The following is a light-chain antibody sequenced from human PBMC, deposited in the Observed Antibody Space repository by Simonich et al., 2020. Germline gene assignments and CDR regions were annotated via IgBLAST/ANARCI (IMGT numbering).Light chain of an antibody. V-gene: IGKV4-1*01. J-gene: IGKJ2*01. CDR1: QRVLYSSNNKNY. Sequence: DIVMTQSPDSLAVSLGERATINCKSSQRVLYSSNNKNYLAWYQQKPGQPPKLLIYWASTRESGVPDRFSCSGSGTDFTLTISSLRAEDVAVYYCQQYYSTPYTFGQGTKLEIK. CDR2: WAS. CDR3: QQYYSTPYT.